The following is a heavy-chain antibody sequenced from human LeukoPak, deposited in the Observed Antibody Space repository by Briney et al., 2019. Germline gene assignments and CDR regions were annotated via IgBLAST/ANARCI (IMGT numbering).Heavy chain of an antibody. CDR2: IYYSGST. Sequence: SETLSLTCTVSGGSISSSSYYWSWIRQPPGKGLEWIGYIYYSGSTNYNPSLKSRVTISVDTSKNQFSLKLSSVTAADTAVYYCAREIWDDSSGYQLVFDYWGQGTLVTVSS. CDR1: GGSISSSSYY. CDR3: AREIWDDSSGYQLVFDY. J-gene: IGHJ4*02. D-gene: IGHD3-22*01. V-gene: IGHV4-61*01.